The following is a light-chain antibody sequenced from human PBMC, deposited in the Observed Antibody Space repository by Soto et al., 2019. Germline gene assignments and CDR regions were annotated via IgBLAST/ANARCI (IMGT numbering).Light chain of an antibody. CDR1: QSISSW. Sequence: DIQMTQSPSTLSASVGDRVTITCRASQSISSWLAWYQQKPGKAPKLLIYDASSLESGVPSRFSRSGSGTEVTLTISSLQPDDFATYYCQQYNSYSGTFGQWTKVEIK. CDR3: QQYNSYSGT. V-gene: IGKV1-5*01. CDR2: DAS. J-gene: IGKJ1*01.